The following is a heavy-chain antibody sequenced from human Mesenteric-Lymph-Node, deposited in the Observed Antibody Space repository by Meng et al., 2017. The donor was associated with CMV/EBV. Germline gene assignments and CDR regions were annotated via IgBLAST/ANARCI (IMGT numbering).Heavy chain of an antibody. J-gene: IGHJ5*02. CDR1: GGTFSSYA. Sequence: SVKVSCKASGGTFSSYAISWVRQAPGQGLEWMGGIIPILGIANYAQKFQGRVTITADKSTGTAYMELSRLRSDDTAVYYCARLGGSGSYYRYNWFDPWGQGTLVTVSS. CDR3: ARLGGSGSYYRYNWFDP. CDR2: IIPILGIA. V-gene: IGHV1-69*10. D-gene: IGHD3-10*01.